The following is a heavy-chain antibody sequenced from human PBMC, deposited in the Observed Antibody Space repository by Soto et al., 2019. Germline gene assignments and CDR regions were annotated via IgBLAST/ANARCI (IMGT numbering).Heavy chain of an antibody. D-gene: IGHD5-12*01. J-gene: IGHJ3*01. CDR2: INCDSSGT. Sequence: QVHLVQSGAEVKKPGTSVKVYCKTSGYTFSDYYIHWVRQAPGQGLEWMGRINCDSSGTTYAQKFQGRVTMTRDTSITTVYTDLSRLTSNDTAVYFCTRDLVGYDAFDVWGQGTLVAVSP. CDR3: TRDLVGYDAFDV. CDR1: GYTFSDYY. V-gene: IGHV1-2*02.